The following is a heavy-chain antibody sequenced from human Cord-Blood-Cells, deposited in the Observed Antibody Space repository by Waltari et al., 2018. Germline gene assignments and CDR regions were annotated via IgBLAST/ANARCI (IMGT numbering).Heavy chain of an antibody. CDR2: SIPIFGTA. CDR3: ATCGQQLVFNYYYYGMDV. V-gene: IGHV1-69*01. D-gene: IGHD6-13*01. Sequence: QVQLVQSGAEVKKPGSSVKVSCKASGGTFSSYAISWVRQAPGQGLEWMGGSIPIFGTANYAQKFQGRVTITADESTSTAYMELSSLRSEDTAVYYCATCGQQLVFNYYYYGMDVWGQGTTVTVSS. CDR1: GGTFSSYA. J-gene: IGHJ6*02.